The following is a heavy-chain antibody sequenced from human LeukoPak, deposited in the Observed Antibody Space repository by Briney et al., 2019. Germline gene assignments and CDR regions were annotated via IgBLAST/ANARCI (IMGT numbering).Heavy chain of an antibody. J-gene: IGHJ6*03. CDR3: TTVNYGEVYYYYYYMDV. CDR2: IKSKTDGGTT. D-gene: IGHD4-17*01. V-gene: IGHV3-15*01. Sequence: GGSLTLSCAASGFTFSNAWMSWVRQAPGKGPEWVGRIKSKTDGGTTDYAAPVKGRFTISRDDSKNTLYLQMNSLKAEDTAVYYCTTVNYGEVYYYYYYMDVWGKGTTVTVSS. CDR1: GFTFSNAW.